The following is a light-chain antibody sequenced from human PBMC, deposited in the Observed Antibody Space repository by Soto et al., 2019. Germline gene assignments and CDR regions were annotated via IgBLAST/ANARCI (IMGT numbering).Light chain of an antibody. CDR3: QSFDSSLDGVL. CDR1: SSNIGAGYG. J-gene: IGLJ2*01. CDR2: DNN. V-gene: IGLV1-40*01. Sequence: QPVLTQPPSVSGAPGQRVTISCTGSSSNIGAGYGAHWYQQLPGTAPKLLIYDNNNRPSGVPDRFSGSKSGTSASLAITGLHSDDEADYYCQSFDSSLDGVLFGGGTKLTVL.